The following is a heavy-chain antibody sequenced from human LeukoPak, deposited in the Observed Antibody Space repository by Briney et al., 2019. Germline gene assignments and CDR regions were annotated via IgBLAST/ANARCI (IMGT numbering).Heavy chain of an antibody. V-gene: IGHV3-7*01. CDR3: ARVPNSSSWHHWFDP. Sequence: GGSLRLSCAASGFTFSSYWMSWVRQAPGKGLEWVANIKEDGSEKYYVDSVKGRFTISRDNAKNSLYLQTNSLRAEDTAVYYCARVPNSSSWHHWFDPWGQGTLVTVSS. J-gene: IGHJ5*02. D-gene: IGHD6-13*01. CDR2: IKEDGSEK. CDR1: GFTFSSYW.